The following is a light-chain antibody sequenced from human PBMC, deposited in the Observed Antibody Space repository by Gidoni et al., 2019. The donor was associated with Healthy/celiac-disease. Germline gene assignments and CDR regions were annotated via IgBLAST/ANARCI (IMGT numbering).Light chain of an antibody. V-gene: IGKV1-9*01. CDR3: QQLNSYPWT. J-gene: IGKJ1*01. Sequence: DIQLTQSPSFLSASVGDRVTITCRARQGISSYLAWYQQKPGKAPKLLIYAAVTLQSGVPGRFSGSGFGTEFTLTISSLQPEDFATYYCQQLNSYPWTFGQGTKVEIK. CDR2: AAV. CDR1: QGISSY.